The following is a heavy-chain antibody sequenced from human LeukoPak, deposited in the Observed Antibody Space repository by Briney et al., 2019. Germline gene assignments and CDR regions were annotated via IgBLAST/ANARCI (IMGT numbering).Heavy chain of an antibody. V-gene: IGHV4-59*01. J-gene: IGHJ2*01. CDR1: GGSISSYY. Sequence: SETLSPTCTVSGGSISSYYWSWIRQPPGKGLEWIGYIYYSGSTNYNPSLKSRVTISVDTSKNQFSLKLSSVTAADTAVYYCARDEGYFDLWGRGTLVTVSS. CDR3: ARDEGYFDL. CDR2: IYYSGST.